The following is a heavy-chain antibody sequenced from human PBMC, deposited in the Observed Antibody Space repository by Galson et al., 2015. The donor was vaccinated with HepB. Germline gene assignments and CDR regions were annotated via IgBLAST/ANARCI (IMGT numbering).Heavy chain of an antibody. D-gene: IGHD6-13*01. Sequence: TLSLTCTVSGGSISSSNYYWGWIRQPPGKGLEWIGSIYHSGSTYYNPSLKSRVTISLDTSNNQFSLKLSSMTAADTAVYYCARERYSGIWYQDFDYWGQGTLVTVSS. CDR3: ARERYSGIWYQDFDY. V-gene: IGHV4-39*07. J-gene: IGHJ4*02. CDR1: GGSISSSNYY. CDR2: IYHSGST.